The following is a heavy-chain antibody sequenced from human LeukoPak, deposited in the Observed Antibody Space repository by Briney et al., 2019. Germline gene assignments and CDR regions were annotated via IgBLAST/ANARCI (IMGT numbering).Heavy chain of an antibody. CDR2: ISGSSNYI. CDR1: GFTFSSYS. Sequence: GGSLRLSCAASGFTFSSYSMNWVRQAPGKGLEWVSSISGSSNYIYYADSVKGRFTISRDNAKNSLYLQMNSLRAEDTAVYYCASQNYDFWSGFGVYFDHWGQETLVTVSS. CDR3: ASQNYDFWSGFGVYFDH. D-gene: IGHD3-3*01. J-gene: IGHJ4*02. V-gene: IGHV3-21*01.